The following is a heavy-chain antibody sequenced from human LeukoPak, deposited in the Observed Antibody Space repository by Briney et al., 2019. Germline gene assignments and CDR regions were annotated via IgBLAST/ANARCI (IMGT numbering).Heavy chain of an antibody. V-gene: IGHV4-59*01. CDR3: ARGGYCSSTSCYRYFDY. J-gene: IGHJ4*02. D-gene: IGHD2-2*02. CDR2: IYYSGST. CDR1: GGSISSYY. Sequence: PSETLSLTCTVSGGSISSYYWSWIRQPPGKGLEWIGYIYYSGSTNYNPPLKSRVTISVDTSKNQFSLKLSSVTAADTAVYYCARGGYCSSTSCYRYFDYWGQGTLVTVSS.